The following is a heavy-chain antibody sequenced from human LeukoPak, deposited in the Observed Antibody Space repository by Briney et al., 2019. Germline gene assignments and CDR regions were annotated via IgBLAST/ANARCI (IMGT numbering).Heavy chain of an antibody. Sequence: PGGSLRLSCAASGFTFSSYSMHWVRQAPGKGLEWVSSISSSSSYIYYAGSVKGRFTISRDNAKNSLYLQMNSLRAEDTAVYYCARGSIAAAGDFDYWGQGTLVTVSS. J-gene: IGHJ4*02. V-gene: IGHV3-21*01. CDR1: GFTFSSYS. D-gene: IGHD6-13*01. CDR2: ISSSSSYI. CDR3: ARGSIAAAGDFDY.